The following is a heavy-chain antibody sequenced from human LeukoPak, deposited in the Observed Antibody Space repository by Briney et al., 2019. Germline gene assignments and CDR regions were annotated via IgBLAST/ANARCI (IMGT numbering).Heavy chain of an antibody. CDR2: ISSSGSTI. Sequence: QPGGSLRLSCAASGFTFSSYSMSWIRQAPGKGLEWVSYISSSGSTIYYADSVKGRFTISRDNAKNSLYLQMNSLRAEDTAVYYCARMRVRYYYDSSGYYFEDYWGQGTLVTVSS. V-gene: IGHV3-48*04. CDR3: ARMRVRYYYDSSGYYFEDY. J-gene: IGHJ4*01. D-gene: IGHD3-22*01. CDR1: GFTFSSYS.